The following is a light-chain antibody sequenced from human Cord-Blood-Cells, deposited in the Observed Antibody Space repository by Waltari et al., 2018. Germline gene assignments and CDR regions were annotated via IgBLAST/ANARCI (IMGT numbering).Light chain of an antibody. J-gene: IGLJ3*02. CDR3: QSYDSSNWV. CDR2: EDN. V-gene: IGLV6-57*01. CDR1: SASIASNY. Sequence: FLLTQPHSVSDPPGKTVPISCTRSSASIASNYVQWYQQHPGSSPTTVIYEDNQGPSGVPDRFSGAIDSSSNSASHTISGLKTEDEADYYCQSYDSSNWVFGGGTKLTVL.